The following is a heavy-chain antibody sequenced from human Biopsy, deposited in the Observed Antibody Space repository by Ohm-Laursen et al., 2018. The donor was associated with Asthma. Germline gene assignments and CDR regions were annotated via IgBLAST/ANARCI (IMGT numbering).Heavy chain of an antibody. CDR2: VYHSGET. D-gene: IGHD5-24*01. J-gene: IGHJ5*02. V-gene: IGHV4-39*01. Sequence: PSETLSLTCTVSGAPITSPNYWAWIRQAPGERLEWVASVYHSGETFYNPSLRSRLFMSADTSRNQFSLRLNSVTAADTAVYYCARHWSGNGWLDVYNYFDPWGPGTLVTVSS. CDR1: GAPITSPNY. CDR3: ARHWSGNGWLDVYNYFDP.